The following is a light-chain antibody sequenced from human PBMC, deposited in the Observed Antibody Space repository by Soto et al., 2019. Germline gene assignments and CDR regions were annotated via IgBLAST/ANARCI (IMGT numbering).Light chain of an antibody. Sequence: DIQMTQSPSSLSASLGDRVTITCRASQGIKKYDAWYQQKPGKAPKLLIYAASSLESGVPSRFSGSGSGTDFTLTISSLQPEDVATYYCQQYDTFPWAFGQGTKVDIK. CDR1: QGIKKY. J-gene: IGKJ1*01. CDR3: QQYDTFPWA. V-gene: IGKV1-27*01. CDR2: AAS.